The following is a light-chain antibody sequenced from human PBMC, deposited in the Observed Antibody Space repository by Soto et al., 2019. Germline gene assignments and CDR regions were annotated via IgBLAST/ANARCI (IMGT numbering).Light chain of an antibody. CDR1: QSVSSSY. CDR3: QQYGSSPWT. V-gene: IGKV3-20*01. Sequence: EIVLTQSPGTLSLSPGERGTLSCRASQSVSSSYLAWYQQKPGQAPRLLIYGASSRATGIPDRFSGSGSGTDFTLTISRLEPEDSAVYYCQQYGSSPWTFGQGTKVDIK. CDR2: GAS. J-gene: IGKJ1*01.